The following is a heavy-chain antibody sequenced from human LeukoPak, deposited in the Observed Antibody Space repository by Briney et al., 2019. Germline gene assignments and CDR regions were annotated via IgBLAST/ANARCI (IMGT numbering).Heavy chain of an antibody. V-gene: IGHV4-59*01. CDR3: ARGAMVRGVIRSSYYFDY. J-gene: IGHJ4*02. D-gene: IGHD3-10*01. CDR2: IYYSGST. Sequence: PSETLSLTCTVSGGSISSYYWSRIRQPPGKGLEWIGYIYYSGSTNYNPSLKSRVTISVDTSKNQFSLKLSSVTAADTAVYYCARGAMVRGVIRSSYYFDYWGQGTLVTVSS. CDR1: GGSISSYY.